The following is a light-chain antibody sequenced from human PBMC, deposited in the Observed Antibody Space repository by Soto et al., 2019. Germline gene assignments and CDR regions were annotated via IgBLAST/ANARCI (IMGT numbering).Light chain of an antibody. V-gene: IGKV3-20*01. CDR3: QQYGSSPIT. J-gene: IGKJ5*01. CDR2: GAT. CDR1: QSVRGSY. Sequence: EIVLTQSPGTLSLSPGERATLSCRASQSVRGSYLAWYRQRPGQAPRLLIYGATSRATGIPDRFSGSGSGTDFTLTISRLEPEDFAVYYCQQYGSSPITFGQGTRLEIK.